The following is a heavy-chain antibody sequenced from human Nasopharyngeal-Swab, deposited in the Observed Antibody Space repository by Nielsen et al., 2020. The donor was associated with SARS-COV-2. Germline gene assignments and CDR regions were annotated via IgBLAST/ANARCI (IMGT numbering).Heavy chain of an antibody. V-gene: IGHV2-70*11. CDR3: ARLNSLGVVFDY. J-gene: IGHJ4*02. CDR2: IDWDDDK. Sequence: SGPTLVKPSQTLTLTCTFSGFSLSTSGMCVSWIRQPPGKALEWLARIDWDDDKYYSTSLKTRLTISKDTSKNQVVLTMTNMDPVDTATYYCARLNSLGVVFDYWGQGTLVTVSS. CDR1: GFSLSTSGMC. D-gene: IGHD3-16*01.